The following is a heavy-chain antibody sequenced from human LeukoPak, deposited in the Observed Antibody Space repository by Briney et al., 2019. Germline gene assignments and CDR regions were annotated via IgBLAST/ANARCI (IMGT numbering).Heavy chain of an antibody. CDR2: INPSGDNT. V-gene: IGHV1-46*01. Sequence: ASVKVSCKASGYTFTNNYMHWVRLAPGQGLEWMGIINPSGDNTWYAQKFQGRVTLTRDMATSTDYMEVSSLRSEDTAVYYCARDNSLGDSAWWFDPWGQGTLVTVSS. D-gene: IGHD5-12*01. J-gene: IGHJ5*02. CDR3: ARDNSLGDSAWWFDP. CDR1: GYTFTNNY.